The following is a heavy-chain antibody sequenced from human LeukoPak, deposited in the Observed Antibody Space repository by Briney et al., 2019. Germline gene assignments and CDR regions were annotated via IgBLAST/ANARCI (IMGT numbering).Heavy chain of an antibody. J-gene: IGHJ3*02. Sequence: GSSVKVSCKASGGTFSSYAISWVRQAPGQGLEWMGRIIPIFGTANYAQKFQGRVTITTDESTSTAYMELSSLRSEDTAVYYCARFDSGSYYGAFDIWGQGTMITVSS. V-gene: IGHV1-69*05. D-gene: IGHD1-26*01. CDR3: ARFDSGSYYGAFDI. CDR1: GGTFSSYA. CDR2: IIPIFGTA.